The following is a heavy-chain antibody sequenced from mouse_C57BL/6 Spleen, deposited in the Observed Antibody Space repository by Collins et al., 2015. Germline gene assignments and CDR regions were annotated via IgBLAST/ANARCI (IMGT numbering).Heavy chain of an antibody. CDR2: LYPGDGDT. CDR1: GYAFSSYW. Sequence: QVQLQQSGAELVKPGASVKISCKVSGYAFSSYWMNWVKQRPGKGLEWIGQLYPGDGDTNYNGKFKGKATLTADKSSSTAYMQLSSLTSEDSAVYFCARRKGYGNYVRVWFAYWGQGTLVTVSA. V-gene: IGHV1-80*01. D-gene: IGHD2-1*01. J-gene: IGHJ3*01. CDR3: ARRKGYGNYVRVWFAY.